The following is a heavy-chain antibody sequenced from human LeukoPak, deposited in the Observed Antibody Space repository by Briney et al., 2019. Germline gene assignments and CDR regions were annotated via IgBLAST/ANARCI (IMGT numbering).Heavy chain of an antibody. CDR3: ARDRDGYNYDGMDV. Sequence: QPGGSLRLSCAASGFTFRSYGMHWVRQAPGKALEWGAVIWYDGSNKYYADSVKCRFTISRDNSNNTLYLQMNSLRAEDTAVYYCARDRDGYNYDGMDVWGQGTTVTVSS. J-gene: IGHJ6*02. V-gene: IGHV3-33*01. D-gene: IGHD5-24*01. CDR2: IWYDGSNK. CDR1: GFTFRSYG.